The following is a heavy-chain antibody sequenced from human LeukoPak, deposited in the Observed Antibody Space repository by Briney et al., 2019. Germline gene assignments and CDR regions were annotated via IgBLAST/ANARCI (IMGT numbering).Heavy chain of an antibody. J-gene: IGHJ3*02. CDR2: IYTSGST. CDR1: GGSISSGSYY. V-gene: IGHV4-61*02. D-gene: IGHD1-26*01. Sequence: SETLSLTCTVSGGSISSGSYYWSWIRQPAGKGLEWIGRIYTSGSTNYNPSLKSRVTISVDTSKNQFSLKLSFVTAADTAVYYCAREWVQIVGATEAFDIWGQGTMVTVSS. CDR3: AREWVQIVGATEAFDI.